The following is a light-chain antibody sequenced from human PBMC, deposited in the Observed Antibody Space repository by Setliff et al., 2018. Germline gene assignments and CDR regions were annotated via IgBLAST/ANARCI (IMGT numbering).Light chain of an antibody. Sequence: QSALTQPASVSGSPGQSITISCSGTSSDVGSYDFVSWYQQHPGKAPKLIIHDVTNRPSGVSNRFSGSKAGNTASLTISGLQAEDEAEYYCVAYTSSNTYVFGSGTKVTVL. CDR2: DVT. CDR1: SSDVGSYDF. V-gene: IGLV2-14*03. CDR3: VAYTSSNTYV. J-gene: IGLJ1*01.